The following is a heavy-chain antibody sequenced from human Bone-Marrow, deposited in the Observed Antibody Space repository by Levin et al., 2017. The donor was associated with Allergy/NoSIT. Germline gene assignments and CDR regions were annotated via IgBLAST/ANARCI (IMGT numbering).Heavy chain of an antibody. J-gene: IGHJ6*03. CDR3: ARDPSPFTLVRGISGYDYYRHV. D-gene: IGHD3-10*01. V-gene: IGHV1-18*01. CDR2: ISVYNGDT. Sequence: ASVKVSCRASGYTFTSFGISWVRQAPGQGLEWMGGISVYNGDTKYAENFQGRVTMTTDTSTTTAYMELRSLRSDDTALYYCARDPSPFTLVRGISGYDYYRHVWGKGTTVTVSS. CDR1: GYTFTSFG.